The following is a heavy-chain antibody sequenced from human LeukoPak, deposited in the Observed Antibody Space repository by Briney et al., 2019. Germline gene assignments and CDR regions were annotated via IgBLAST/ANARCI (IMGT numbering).Heavy chain of an antibody. V-gene: IGHV4-59*08. CDR2: IYYSGGT. J-gene: IGHJ4*02. CDR1: GGSISSYY. D-gene: IGHD1-26*01. CDR3: ARQTYSGSYWD. Sequence: SETLSLTCTVSGGSISSYYWSWIRQPPGKGLEWIGYIYYSGGTNYNPSLKSRVTISVDTSKNQFSLKLSSVTAADTAVYYCARQTYSGSYWDWGQGTLVTVSS.